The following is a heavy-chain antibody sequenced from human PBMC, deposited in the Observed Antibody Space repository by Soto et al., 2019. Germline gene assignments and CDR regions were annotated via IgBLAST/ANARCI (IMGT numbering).Heavy chain of an antibody. V-gene: IGHV1-18*01. D-gene: IGHD3-10*01. Sequence: QVQLVQSGPEVKKPGASVRVSCKASGFTFTTSGITWVRQAPGQGLEWMGWFNLFNGDTNYAQKFQGRLSMTTDTSTTTAYMELTNLRSDDTAVYYFARDLFGELPNWGQGTLVTVSS. J-gene: IGHJ4*02. CDR2: FNLFNGDT. CDR1: GFTFTTSG. CDR3: ARDLFGELPN.